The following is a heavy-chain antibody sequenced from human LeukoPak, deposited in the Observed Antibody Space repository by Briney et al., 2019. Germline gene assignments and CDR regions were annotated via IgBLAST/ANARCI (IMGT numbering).Heavy chain of an antibody. J-gene: IGHJ4*02. CDR1: GFTFSSYA. CDR3: ARVSPSRDPILLWFGESHFDY. Sequence: GGSLRLSCEVSGFTFSSYAMHWVRQAPGKGLEWVAVISYDGSNKYYADSVKGRFTISRDNSKNTLYLQMNSLRAEDTAVYYCARVSPSRDPILLWFGESHFDYWGQGTLVTVSS. D-gene: IGHD3-10*01. CDR2: ISYDGSNK. V-gene: IGHV3-30-3*01.